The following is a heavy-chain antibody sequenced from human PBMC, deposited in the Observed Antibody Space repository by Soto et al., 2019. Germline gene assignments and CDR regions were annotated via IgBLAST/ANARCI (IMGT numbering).Heavy chain of an antibody. V-gene: IGHV1-18*04. CDR2: ISAYSGKT. J-gene: IGHJ4*02. CDR3: ARDPYLGDHQY. Sequence: GASVKVSCKASGYTFTVYYMHWVRQAPGQGLEWVGWISAYSGKTHYAQKFQGKVTMTTDTSTNTAYLELRSLRSDDTAVYYCARDPYLGDHQYWGQGTLVTVSS. D-gene: IGHD3-16*01. CDR1: GYTFTVYY.